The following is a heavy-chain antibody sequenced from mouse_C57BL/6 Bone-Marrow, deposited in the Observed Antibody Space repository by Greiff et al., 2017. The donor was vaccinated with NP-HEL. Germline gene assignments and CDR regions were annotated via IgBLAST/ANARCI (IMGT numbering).Heavy chain of an antibody. CDR1: GYTFTSYG. D-gene: IGHD1-1*01. V-gene: IGHV1-81*01. CDR3: ASHYYGSSYAMDY. CDR2: IYPRSGNT. J-gene: IGHJ4*01. Sequence: QVQLQQSGAELARPGASVKLSCKASGYTFTSYGISWVKQRTGQGLEWIGEIYPRSGNTYYNEKFKGKATLTADKSSSTAYMGLLSLTSEDSAVYFCASHYYGSSYAMDYWGQGTSVTVSS.